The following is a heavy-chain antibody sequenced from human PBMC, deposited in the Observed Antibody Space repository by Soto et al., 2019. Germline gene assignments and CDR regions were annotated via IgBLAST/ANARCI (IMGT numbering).Heavy chain of an antibody. CDR1: GFTFNSYG. D-gene: IGHD7-27*01. CDR3: ARGVGNFYYAMDV. V-gene: IGHV3-33*01. J-gene: IGHJ6*02. CDR2: IWYDGNDK. Sequence: QVQLVESGGGVVQPGRSLRLSCAASGFTFNSYGMHWVRQAPGKGLEWVAVIWYDGNDKYYADSVKGRFTISRDNSRNTLFLQMSSLRAEDTAVYYCARGVGNFYYAMDVWGQGTTVTVSS.